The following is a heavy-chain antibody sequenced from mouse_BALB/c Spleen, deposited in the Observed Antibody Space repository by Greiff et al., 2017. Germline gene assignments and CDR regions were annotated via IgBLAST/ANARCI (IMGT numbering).Heavy chain of an antibody. V-gene: IGHV5-6-2*01. J-gene: IGHJ3*01. CDR1: GFTFSSYY. CDR2: INSNGGST. CDR3: ARREYGGSWFAY. D-gene: IGHD5-1*01. Sequence: EVHLVESGGGLVKLGGSLKLSCAASGFTFSSYYMSWVRQTPEKRLELVAAINSNGGSTYYPDTVKGRFTISRDNAKNTLYLQMSSLKSEDTALYYCARREYGGSWFAYWGQGTLVTVSA.